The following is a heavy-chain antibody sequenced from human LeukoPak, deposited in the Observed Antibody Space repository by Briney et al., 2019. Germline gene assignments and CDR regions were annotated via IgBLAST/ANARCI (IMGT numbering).Heavy chain of an antibody. V-gene: IGHV3-30-3*01. D-gene: IGHD3-22*01. CDR3: ARDLYDSSGALDY. CDR1: GFTFSSYA. CDR2: ISYDGSNK. Sequence: GRSLRLSCAASGFTFSSYAMHWVRQAPGKGLEWVAVISYDGSNKYYADSVKGRFTISRDNSKNTLYLQMNSLRAEDTAVYYCARDLYDSSGALDYWGQGTLVTVSS. J-gene: IGHJ4*02.